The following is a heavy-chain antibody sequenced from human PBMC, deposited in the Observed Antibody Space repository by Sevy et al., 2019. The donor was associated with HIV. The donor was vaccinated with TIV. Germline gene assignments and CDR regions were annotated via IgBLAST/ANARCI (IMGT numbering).Heavy chain of an antibody. CDR3: AFTKGVFGVVMTSFFFDF. D-gene: IGHD3-3*01. CDR2: ISAYNGNT. J-gene: IGHJ4*02. CDR1: GYTFTSYG. Sequence: ASVKVSCKASGYTFTSYGIAWVQQPPGQGLEWMGWISAYNGNTNYARELQGRLTMTTDTSTTTVYMDLRSLRSDDTAVYYCAFTKGVFGVVMTSFFFDFWGQGTPVTVSS. V-gene: IGHV1-18*01.